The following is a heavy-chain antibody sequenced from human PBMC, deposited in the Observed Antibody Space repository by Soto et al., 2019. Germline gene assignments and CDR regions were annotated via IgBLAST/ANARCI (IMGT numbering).Heavy chain of an antibody. J-gene: IGHJ4*02. Sequence: QVQLVQSGAEVKKPGSSVKVSCKASGGTFSSYTITWVRQAPGQGLEWMGRINPLLGTVNYAQKFQGGLTITADKSTSTAYMELNRLTSEDTAVYYCAAGGESQLDYWGQGTLVTVS. CDR2: INPLLGTV. D-gene: IGHD3-10*01. CDR1: GGTFSSYT. CDR3: AAGGESQLDY. V-gene: IGHV1-69*08.